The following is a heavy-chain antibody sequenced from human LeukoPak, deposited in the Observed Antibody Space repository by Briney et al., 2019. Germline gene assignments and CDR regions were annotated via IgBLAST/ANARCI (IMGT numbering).Heavy chain of an antibody. V-gene: IGHV3-53*01. Sequence: GGSLRLSCAASGFIVSSNSKCWVRQAQGQGLQWVSVIYGGGRGYYADSVKGRFTFSRDNSKTTVQFHMNRLRAEGTAVYFCAADIQPHEWLVLILWGQGTLVTASS. CDR2: IYGGGRG. J-gene: IGHJ4*02. D-gene: IGHD6-19*01. CDR1: GFIVSSNS. CDR3: AADIQPHEWLVLIL.